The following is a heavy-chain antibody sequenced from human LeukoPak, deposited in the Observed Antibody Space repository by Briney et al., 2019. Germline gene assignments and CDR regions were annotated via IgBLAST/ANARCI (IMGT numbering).Heavy chain of an antibody. CDR2: ISSSGSTI. V-gene: IGHV3-48*04. CDR1: GFTFSTYW. Sequence: GGSLRLSCAASGFTFSTYWMYWVRQAPGKGLEWVSYISSSGSTIYYADSVKGRFTISRDNAKNSLYLQMNSLRAEDTAVYYCARDPNRDELLWFGELLYNSKNHYGMDVWGQGTTVTVSS. J-gene: IGHJ6*02. CDR3: ARDPNRDELLWFGELLYNSKNHYGMDV. D-gene: IGHD3-10*01.